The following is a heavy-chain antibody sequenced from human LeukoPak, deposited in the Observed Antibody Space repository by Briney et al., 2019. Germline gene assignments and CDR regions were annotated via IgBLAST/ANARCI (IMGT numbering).Heavy chain of an antibody. J-gene: IGHJ4*02. Sequence: GASVKVSCKSSGYIFTDYYIHWVRQAPGQGLEYMGWINPNSGATDCSQRFQGRVTMTSDTSINTAYMVLSGLRFDDTAVYFCARDFQNRRWYDGPGYYFDFWGQGTLVTVSS. D-gene: IGHD2-15*01. V-gene: IGHV1-2*02. CDR2: INPNSGAT. CDR3: ARDFQNRRWYDGPGYYFDF. CDR1: GYIFTDYY.